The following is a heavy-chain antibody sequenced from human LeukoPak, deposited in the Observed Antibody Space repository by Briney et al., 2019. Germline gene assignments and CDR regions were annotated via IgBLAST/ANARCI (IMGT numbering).Heavy chain of an antibody. CDR3: AKAQSRLLSWFDI. Sequence: GGSLRLSCAASGFTFSSYAMSWVRQAPGKGLEWVSAINGSGGSTYYADSVKGRFTISRDNSKNTLYLQMNSLRAEDTAVYYCAKAQSRLLSWFDIWGQGTMVTVSS. V-gene: IGHV3-23*01. D-gene: IGHD6-25*01. CDR1: GFTFSSYA. CDR2: INGSGGST. J-gene: IGHJ3*02.